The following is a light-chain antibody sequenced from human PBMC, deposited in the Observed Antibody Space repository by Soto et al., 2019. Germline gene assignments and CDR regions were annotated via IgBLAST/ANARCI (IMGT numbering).Light chain of an antibody. V-gene: IGKV3-15*01. CDR3: QQYNSWPSMT. Sequence: DIVMTQSPATLSVSPGERATLSCRASESVSNNLAWYQQKPGQAPRLLFYAASTRATGVPARFSGSGSGTDFTLSISTLQSEDFAVYYCQQYNSWPSMTFGQGTRLEIK. J-gene: IGKJ5*01. CDR1: ESVSNN. CDR2: AAS.